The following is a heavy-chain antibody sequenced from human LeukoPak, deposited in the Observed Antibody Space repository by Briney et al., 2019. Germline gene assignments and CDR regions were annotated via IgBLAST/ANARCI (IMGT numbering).Heavy chain of an antibody. CDR2: ISGSDAAI. J-gene: IGHJ6*02. CDR3: ARGDSLV. V-gene: IGHV3-48*03. CDR1: GFSFSTSA. Sequence: PGGSLRLSCAASGFSFSTSAMNWVHQAPGKGLEWISYISGSDAAIYYADSVKGRFTISRDNAKNSLYLQMNGLRAEDTAVYYCARGDSLVWGQGTTVTVSS.